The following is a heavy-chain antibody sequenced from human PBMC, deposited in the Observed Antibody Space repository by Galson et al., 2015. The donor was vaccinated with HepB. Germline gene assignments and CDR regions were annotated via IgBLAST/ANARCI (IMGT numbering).Heavy chain of an antibody. D-gene: IGHD5-18*01. V-gene: IGHV1-2*02. CDR1: GYTFTGYY. Sequence: SVKVSCKASGYTFTGYYMHWVRQAPGQGLEWMGWINPNSGGTNYAQKFQGRVTMTRDTSISTAYMELSRLRSDDTAVYYCASSIQRGYYYYGMDVWGQGTTVTVSS. CDR3: ASSIQRGYYYYGMDV. J-gene: IGHJ6*02. CDR2: INPNSGGT.